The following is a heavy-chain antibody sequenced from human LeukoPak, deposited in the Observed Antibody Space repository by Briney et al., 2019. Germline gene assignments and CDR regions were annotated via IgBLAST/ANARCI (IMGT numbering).Heavy chain of an antibody. CDR1: GYTFTSYD. CDR2: MNPNSGNT. V-gene: IGHV1-8*03. CDR3: ARDLNSYGYDY. D-gene: IGHD5-18*01. J-gene: IGHJ4*02. Sequence: ASVKVSCKASGYTFTSYDINWVRQATGQGLEWMGWMNPNSGNTGYAQKFQGRVTITRNTSISTAYMELSSLRSDDTAVYYCARDLNSYGYDYWGQGTLVTVSS.